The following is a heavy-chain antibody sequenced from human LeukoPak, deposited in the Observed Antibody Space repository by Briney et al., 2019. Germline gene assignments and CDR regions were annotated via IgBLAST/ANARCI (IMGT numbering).Heavy chain of an antibody. Sequence: GGSLRLSCAASGFTFSSYAMTWVRQAPGKGLEWVSAISGSGVSTYHADSVKGRFTISRDNSKNTLYLQMSSLRAEDTAVYYCAKDYRYCTSTSCYGDDAFDIWGQGTMVTVSS. CDR2: ISGSGVST. CDR1: GFTFSSYA. J-gene: IGHJ3*02. D-gene: IGHD2-2*01. CDR3: AKDYRYCTSTSCYGDDAFDI. V-gene: IGHV3-23*01.